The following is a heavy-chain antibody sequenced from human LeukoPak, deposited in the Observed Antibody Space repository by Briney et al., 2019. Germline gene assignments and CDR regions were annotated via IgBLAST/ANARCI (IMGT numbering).Heavy chain of an antibody. J-gene: IGHJ4*02. V-gene: IGHV3-53*01. CDR2: IFGADTT. CDR1: DFIVSDSH. D-gene: IGHD3-16*01. Sequence: PGGSLRLSCAATDFIVSDSHMSWVRQAPGRGLEWVSVIFGADTTFYADSVKGRFTISRDNLQNTVNLQMNSLRDDDPPVYYCARGGEILDYWGQGTQVTVSS. CDR3: ARGGEILDY.